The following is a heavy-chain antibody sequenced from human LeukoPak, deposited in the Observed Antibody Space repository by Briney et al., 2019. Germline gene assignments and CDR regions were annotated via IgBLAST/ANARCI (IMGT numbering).Heavy chain of an antibody. CDR2: IYYSGST. V-gene: IGHV4-59*01. CDR1: GGSISSYY. D-gene: IGHD6-6*01. CDR3: ARDGGRRVEYSSSSSYYYYMDV. Sequence: SETLSLTCTVSGGSISSYYWSWVRQPPGKGLEWIGYIYYSGSTNYNPSLKSRVTISVDTSKYQFSLKLSSVTAADTAVYYCARDGGRRVEYSSSSSYYYYMDVWGKGTTVTVSS. J-gene: IGHJ6*03.